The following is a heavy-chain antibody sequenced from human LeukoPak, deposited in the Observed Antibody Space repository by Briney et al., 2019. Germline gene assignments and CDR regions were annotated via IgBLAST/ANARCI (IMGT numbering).Heavy chain of an antibody. CDR2: IYPDDSDT. V-gene: IGHV5-51*01. CDR1: GYSFTSYW. J-gene: IGHJ4*02. CDR3: ARQYSSSFIDC. D-gene: IGHD6-6*01. Sequence: GESLKISCKGSGYSFTSYWIGWVRQMPGKGLEWMGIIYPDDSDTRYSPSFQGQVTISADKSINTAYLQWSSPKASDTAMYYCARQYSSSFIDCWGQGTLVTVSS.